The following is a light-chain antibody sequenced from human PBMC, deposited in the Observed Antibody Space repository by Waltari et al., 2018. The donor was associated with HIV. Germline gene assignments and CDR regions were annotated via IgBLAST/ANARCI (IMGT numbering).Light chain of an antibody. CDR3: AAWDDSLSGYVV. J-gene: IGLJ2*01. V-gene: IGLV1-47*01. CDR1: SSNIGSNY. CDR2: RNN. Sequence: QSVLTQPPSASGTPGQRVTVSFSGRSSNIGSNYVYWYQQFPGTTPKVLSYRNNQRPSGVPDRFSGSKSGTSASLAISGLRSEDEADYYCAAWDDSLSGYVVFGGGTKLTVL.